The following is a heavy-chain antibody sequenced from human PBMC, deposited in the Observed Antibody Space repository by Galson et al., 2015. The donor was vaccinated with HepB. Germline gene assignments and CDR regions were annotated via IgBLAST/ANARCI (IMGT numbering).Heavy chain of an antibody. Sequence: SLRLSCAASGFTFSSYGMHWVRQAPGKGLEWVAVISYDGSNKYYADSVKGRFTISRDNSKNTLYLQMNSLRAEDTAVYYCAKDESGSCDYWGQGTLVTVSS. D-gene: IGHD2-15*01. CDR2: ISYDGSNK. CDR3: AKDESGSCDY. J-gene: IGHJ4*02. CDR1: GFTFSSYG. V-gene: IGHV3-30*18.